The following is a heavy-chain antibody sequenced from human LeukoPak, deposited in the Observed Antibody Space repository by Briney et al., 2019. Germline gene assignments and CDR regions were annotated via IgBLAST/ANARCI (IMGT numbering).Heavy chain of an antibody. CDR2: IYHSGST. CDR1: GYSISSGYY. CDR3: ARHQTTRILLWFGELFYMDV. D-gene: IGHD3-10*01. J-gene: IGHJ6*03. Sequence: PSETLSLTCAVSGYSISSGYYWGWIRQPPGKGLEWSGSIYHSGSTYYNPSLKSRVTISVDTSKNQFSLKLSSVTAADTAVYYCARHQTTRILLWFGELFYMDVWGKGTTVTVSS. V-gene: IGHV4-38-2*01.